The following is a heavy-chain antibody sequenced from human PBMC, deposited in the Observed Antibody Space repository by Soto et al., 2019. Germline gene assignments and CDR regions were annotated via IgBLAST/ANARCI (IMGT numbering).Heavy chain of an antibody. D-gene: IGHD4-4*01. Sequence: QVQLVQSGAEVKKPGASVKVSCKASGYTFTSYDISWVRQAPGQGLEWMGWISAYNGNTNYAQKLQGRVTMTTDTSTSTAYRELRSLRSDDTAVYYCARATVTEYYYYGMDVWGQGTTVTVSS. V-gene: IGHV1-18*04. CDR2: ISAYNGNT. J-gene: IGHJ6*02. CDR1: GYTFTSYD. CDR3: ARATVTEYYYYGMDV.